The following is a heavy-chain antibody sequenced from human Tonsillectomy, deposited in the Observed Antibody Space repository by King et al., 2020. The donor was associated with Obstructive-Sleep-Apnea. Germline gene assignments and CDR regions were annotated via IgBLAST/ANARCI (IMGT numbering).Heavy chain of an antibody. J-gene: IGHJ5*01. V-gene: IGHV3-23*01. CDR2: VSGSGGTT. CDR3: AKPYYDFWSGYSETWFDS. D-gene: IGHD3-3*01. CDR1: GFTFNNYA. Sequence: VQLRESGGGLEQPGGSLRLSCAASGFTFNNYAMNWVRQAPGQGLEWVSSVSGSGGTTYYADSVKGRFTISRDNSKNTLYLQMNSLRAEDTAVYYCAKPYYDFWSGYSETWFDSWGQGTLVTVSS.